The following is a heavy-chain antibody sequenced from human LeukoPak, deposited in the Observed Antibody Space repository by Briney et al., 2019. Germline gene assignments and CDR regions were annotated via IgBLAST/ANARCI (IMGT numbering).Heavy chain of an antibody. D-gene: IGHD1-26*01. J-gene: IGHJ4*02. CDR1: GGSISPYY. CDR3: AILMAPVGPTRGGGTDY. V-gene: IGHV4-59*01. CDR2: IFYNGRT. Sequence: SETLSLTCTVSGGSISPYYWSWVRQTPGKRLEWIGYIFYNGRTKYNPSLKSRVTMSVDTSKHQFSLKLSSVTAAATAVYYCAILMAPVGPTRGGGTDYWGQGTLVIVSS.